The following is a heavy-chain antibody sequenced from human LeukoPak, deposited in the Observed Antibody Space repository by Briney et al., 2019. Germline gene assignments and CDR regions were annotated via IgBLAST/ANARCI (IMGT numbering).Heavy chain of an antibody. CDR1: GFTFSSYG. J-gene: IGHJ5*02. D-gene: IGHD3-3*01. CDR2: IWYDGSNK. Sequence: GRSLRLSCAASGFTFSSYGMHWVRQAPGKGLEWVAVIWYDGSNKYYADSVKGRFTISRDNSKNTLYLQMNSLRAEDTAVYYCARGRYDFWSGYLRPRGTRFDPWGQGTLVTVSS. V-gene: IGHV3-33*01. CDR3: ARGRYDFWSGYLRPRGTRFDP.